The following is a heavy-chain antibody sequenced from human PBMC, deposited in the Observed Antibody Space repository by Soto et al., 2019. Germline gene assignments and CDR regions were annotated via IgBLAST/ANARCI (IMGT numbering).Heavy chain of an antibody. CDR1: GYNFAVYW. Sequence: PGESLKISCDGSGYNFAVYWIALVLQMPGKGLELMGIIYPSDSDTRYRPSFQCQVTISADKSISSAYLQWSSLRASDTAMYYCARGGVSTRTFDYWGQGTPVTVSS. CDR2: IYPSDSDT. D-gene: IGHD3-3*01. J-gene: IGHJ4*02. V-gene: IGHV5-51*01. CDR3: ARGGVSTRTFDY.